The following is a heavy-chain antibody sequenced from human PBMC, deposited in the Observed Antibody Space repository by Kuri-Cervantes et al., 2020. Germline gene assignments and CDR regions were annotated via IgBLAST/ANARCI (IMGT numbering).Heavy chain of an antibody. Sequence: ASVKVSCKASGYTFTSYAMHWVRQAPGQRLEWMGWINAGNGNTKYSQKFQGRVTITRDTSASTAYMELSSLRSEDTAVYYCAKALAMYYYGSGRMGYWGQGTLVTVSS. CDR1: GYTFTSYA. CDR3: AKALAMYYYGSGRMGY. V-gene: IGHV1-3*01. D-gene: IGHD3-10*01. J-gene: IGHJ4*02. CDR2: INAGNGNT.